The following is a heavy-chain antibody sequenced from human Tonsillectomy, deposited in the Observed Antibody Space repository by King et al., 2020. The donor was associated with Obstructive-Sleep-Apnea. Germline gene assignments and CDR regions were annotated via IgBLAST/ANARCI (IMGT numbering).Heavy chain of an antibody. CDR1: GGSISSFY. D-gene: IGHD3-22*01. V-gene: IGHV4-59*08. Sequence: QLQESGPGLVKPSETLSLTCTVSGGSISSFYWSWIRQSPGKGLEWIGYIDYSGTTKYNPSLNSRVTISVDTSKNQFSLTLSSVTAADTALYYCAGTYYYDTSGDRKYYYGMDVWGQGTTVTVAS. J-gene: IGHJ6*02. CDR3: AGTYYYDTSGDRKYYYGMDV. CDR2: IDYSGTT.